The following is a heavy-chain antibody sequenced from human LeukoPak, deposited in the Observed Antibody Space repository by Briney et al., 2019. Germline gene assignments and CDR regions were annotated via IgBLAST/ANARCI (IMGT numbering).Heavy chain of an antibody. J-gene: IGHJ4*02. V-gene: IGHV4-61*02. D-gene: IGHD3-9*01. CDR1: GGSISSGSYY. CDR3: ARTSYYDTLTVN. Sequence: SETLSLTCTVSGGSISSGSYYWSWIRQPAGKGLEWIGRIYTSGSTNYNPSHKSRVTISVDTSKNQFSLKLSSVTAADTAVYYCARTSYYDTLTVNWGQGTLVTVSS. CDR2: IYTSGST.